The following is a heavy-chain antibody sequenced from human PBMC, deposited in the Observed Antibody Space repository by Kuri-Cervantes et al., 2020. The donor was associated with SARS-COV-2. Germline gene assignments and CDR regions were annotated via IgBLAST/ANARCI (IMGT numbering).Heavy chain of an antibody. CDR3: ASLDVTIYYYYGMDV. V-gene: IGHV3-21*01. D-gene: IGHD4-11*01. CDR2: ISSSSSYI. J-gene: IGHJ6*02. CDR1: GFTFSSYS. Sequence: GESLKISCAASGFTFSSYSMNWVRQAPGKGLEWVSSISSSSSYIYYADSVKGRFTISRDNSKNTLYLQMNSLRAEDTAVYYCASLDVTIYYYYGMDVWGQGTTVTVSS.